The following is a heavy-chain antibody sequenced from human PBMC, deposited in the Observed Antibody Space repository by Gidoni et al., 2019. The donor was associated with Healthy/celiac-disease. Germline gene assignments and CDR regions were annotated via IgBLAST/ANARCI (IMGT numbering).Heavy chain of an antibody. CDR2: IIPILGIA. J-gene: IGHJ4*02. CDR3: ARLYSPLVTPGEY. Sequence: QVQLVQSGAEVKKPGSSVKVSCKASGGTFSSYAISWVRQAPGQGLEWMGRIIPILGIANYAQKFQGRVTITADKSTSTAYMELSSLRSEDTAVYYCARLYSPLVTPGEYWGQGTLVTVSS. CDR1: GGTFSSYA. D-gene: IGHD3-10*01. V-gene: IGHV1-69*04.